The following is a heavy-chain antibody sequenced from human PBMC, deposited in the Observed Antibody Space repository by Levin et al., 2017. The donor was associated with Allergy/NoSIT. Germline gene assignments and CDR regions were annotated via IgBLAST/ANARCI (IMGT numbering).Heavy chain of an antibody. J-gene: IGHJ3*02. Sequence: GGSLRLSCAASGFTFSSYAMHWVRQAPGKGLEWVAVISYDGSNKYYADSVKGRFTISRDNSKNTLYLQMNSLRAEDTAVYYCARDRYSSGYEAFDIWGQGTMVTVSS. CDR2: ISYDGSNK. CDR1: GFTFSSYA. V-gene: IGHV3-30-3*01. D-gene: IGHD6-19*01. CDR3: ARDRYSSGYEAFDI.